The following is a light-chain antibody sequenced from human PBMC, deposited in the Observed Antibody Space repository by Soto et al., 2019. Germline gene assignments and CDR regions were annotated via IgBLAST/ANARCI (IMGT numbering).Light chain of an antibody. CDR2: EGS. V-gene: IGLV2-23*03. Sequence: QSVLTQPASVSGSPGQSITISCTGTSSDVGSYNLVSWYQQHPGKAPKLMIYEGSKRPSGVSNRFPGSKSGNSASLTISGLQAEEEADYYCCSYAGSSTFVFGGGTKLTVL. CDR1: SSDVGSYNL. J-gene: IGLJ2*01. CDR3: CSYAGSSTFV.